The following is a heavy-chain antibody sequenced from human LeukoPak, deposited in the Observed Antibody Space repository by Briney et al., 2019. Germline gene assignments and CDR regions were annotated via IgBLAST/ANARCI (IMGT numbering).Heavy chain of an antibody. V-gene: IGHV1-2*02. J-gene: IGHJ5*02. Sequence: ASVKVSCKASGYTFTGYHIHWVRQAPGQGLEWMGWIIPNSGGTNYAQKFQGRVTMTRDTSISTAYMELSRLRSDDTAVYYCASHSYVRLDSGSPSWDWFDPWGQGTLVTVSS. CDR1: GYTFTGYH. CDR2: IIPNSGGT. CDR3: ASHSYVRLDSGSPSWDWFDP. D-gene: IGHD1-26*01.